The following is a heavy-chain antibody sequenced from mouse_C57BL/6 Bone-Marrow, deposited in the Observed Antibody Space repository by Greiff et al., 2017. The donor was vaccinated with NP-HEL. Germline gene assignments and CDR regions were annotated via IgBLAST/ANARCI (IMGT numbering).Heavy chain of an antibody. V-gene: IGHV1-82*01. D-gene: IGHD3-2*02. J-gene: IGHJ4*01. CDR3: ARPDSSGYLYAMDY. Sequence: VKLQESGPELVKPGASVKISCKASGYAFSSSWMNWVKQRPGKGLEWIGRIYPGDGDTNYNGKFKGKATLTADKSSSTAYMQLSSLTSEDSAVYFCARPDSSGYLYAMDYWGQGTSVTVSS. CDR2: IYPGDGDT. CDR1: GYAFSSSW.